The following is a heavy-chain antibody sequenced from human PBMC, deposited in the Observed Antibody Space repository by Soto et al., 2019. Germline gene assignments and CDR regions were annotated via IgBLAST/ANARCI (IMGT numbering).Heavy chain of an antibody. CDR3: AKDAYSGSYYWFAP. CDR1: GFTFSNYA. J-gene: IGHJ5*02. V-gene: IGHV3-23*01. D-gene: IGHD1-26*01. Sequence: EVQLLESGGGLVQPGGSLRLSCAASGFTFSNYAMSWVRQAPGKGMEWVSAISGSGSNTYYADSVKGRFTLSRDNSKNTLYLQMNSLRAEDTALYYCAKDAYSGSYYWFAPWGQGTQVTVSP. CDR2: ISGSGSNT.